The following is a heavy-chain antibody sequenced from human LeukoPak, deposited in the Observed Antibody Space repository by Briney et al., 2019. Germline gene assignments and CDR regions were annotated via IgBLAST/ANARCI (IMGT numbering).Heavy chain of an antibody. CDR3: ARVPEFYGSGSYSDY. J-gene: IGHJ4*02. D-gene: IGHD3-10*01. Sequence: ASVKVSCKASGYTFTSYDINWVRQATGQGPEWMGWMNPNSGNTGYAQKFQGRVTMTRNTSISTAYMELSSLRSEDTAVYYCARVPEFYGSGSYSDYWGQGTLVTVSS. V-gene: IGHV1-8*01. CDR2: MNPNSGNT. CDR1: GYTFTSYD.